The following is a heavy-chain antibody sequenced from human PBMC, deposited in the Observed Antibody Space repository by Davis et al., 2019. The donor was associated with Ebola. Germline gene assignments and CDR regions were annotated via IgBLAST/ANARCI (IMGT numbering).Heavy chain of an antibody. V-gene: IGHV1-2*04. Sequence: ASVKVSCKASGYTFTGYYMHWVRQAPGQGLEWMGWINPNSGGTNYAQKFQGWVTMTRDKSISTDYLQWSSLKASDTAMYYCATTEMATIVGDYYYYYGMDVWGQGTTVTVSS. CDR2: INPNSGGT. CDR1: GYTFTGYY. J-gene: IGHJ6*02. D-gene: IGHD5-24*01. CDR3: ATTEMATIVGDYYYYYGMDV.